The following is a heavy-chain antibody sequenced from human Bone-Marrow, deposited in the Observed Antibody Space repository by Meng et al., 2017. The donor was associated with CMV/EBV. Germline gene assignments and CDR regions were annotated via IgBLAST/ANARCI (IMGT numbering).Heavy chain of an antibody. CDR2: IIPILGIA. V-gene: IGHV1-69*10. Sequence: SVKVSCKASGGTFSSYAISWVRQAPGQGLEWMGGIIPILGIANYAQKFQGRVTITADKSTSTAYMELRSLRSDDTAVYYCARGGYSNGNHPDYWGQGTLVTVSS. CDR3: ARGGYSNGNHPDY. D-gene: IGHD1-14*01. CDR1: GGTFSSYA. J-gene: IGHJ4*02.